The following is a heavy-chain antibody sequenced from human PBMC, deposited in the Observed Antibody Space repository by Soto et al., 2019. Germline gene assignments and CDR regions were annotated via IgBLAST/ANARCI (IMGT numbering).Heavy chain of an antibody. D-gene: IGHD6-13*01. J-gene: IGHJ4*02. CDR1: GGSISSGGYF. V-gene: IGHV4-30-2*01. CDR3: ARAPGIAAAGGGGFDY. CDR2: IYHSGST. Sequence: KTSETLSLTCAVSGGSISSGGYFWSWIRQPPGKGLEWIGYIYHSGSTYYNPSLKSRVTISVDRSKNQFSLKLSSVTAADTAVYYCARAPGIAAAGGGGFDYWGQGTLVTVSS.